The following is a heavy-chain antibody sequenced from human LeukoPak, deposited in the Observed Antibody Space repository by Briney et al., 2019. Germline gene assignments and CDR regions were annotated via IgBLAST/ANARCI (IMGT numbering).Heavy chain of an antibody. J-gene: IGHJ4*02. Sequence: GGSLRLSCAASGFIFTNYFMSWVRQAPGKGLEWVASIKHDGSEKYYVDSVRGRFTISRDNTMNSLYPQMSSLRAEDTAVYYCATDRGWRTSGYYLYYFEYWGQGTLVTYSS. D-gene: IGHD3-3*01. CDR2: IKHDGSEK. CDR1: GFIFTNYF. V-gene: IGHV3-7*01. CDR3: ATDRGWRTSGYYLYYFEY.